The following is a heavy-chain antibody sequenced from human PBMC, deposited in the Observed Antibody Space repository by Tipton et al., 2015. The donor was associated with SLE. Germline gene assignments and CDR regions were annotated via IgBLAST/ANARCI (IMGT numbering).Heavy chain of an antibody. CDR3: ARSVWWLPPDYYYYMDV. V-gene: IGHV5-51*03. CDR2: IYPGDSDT. CDR1: GYSFISYW. Sequence: QLVQSGAEVKKPGESLKISCKGSGYSFISYWIGWVRQMPGKGLEWTGIIYPGDSDTRYSPSFQGQVTISADKSISTAYLQWSSLKASDAAMYYWARSVWWLPPDYYYYMDVWGKGTTVTVSS. J-gene: IGHJ6*03. D-gene: IGHD5-12*01.